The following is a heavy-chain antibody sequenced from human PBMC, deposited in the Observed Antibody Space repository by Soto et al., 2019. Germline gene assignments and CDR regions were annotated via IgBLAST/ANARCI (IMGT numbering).Heavy chain of an antibody. J-gene: IGHJ4*02. CDR2: ISYDGSNK. CDR3: AKDQDDSNGYYDPSDY. D-gene: IGHD3-22*01. V-gene: IGHV3-30*18. Sequence: PGGSLRLSCAASGFTFSSYGMHWVRQAPGKGLEWVAVISYDGSNKYYADSVKGRFTISRDNSKNTLYLQMNSLRAEDTAVYYCAKDQDDSNGYYDPSDYWRQGTRVTVSS. CDR1: GFTFSSYG.